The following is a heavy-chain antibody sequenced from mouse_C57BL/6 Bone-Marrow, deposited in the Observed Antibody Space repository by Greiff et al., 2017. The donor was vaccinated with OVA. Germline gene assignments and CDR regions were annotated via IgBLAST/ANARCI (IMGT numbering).Heavy chain of an antibody. CDR1: GYTFTSYW. J-gene: IGHJ1*03. V-gene: IGHV1-55*01. CDR2: IYPGSGST. Sequence: VQLQQPGAELVKPGASVKMSCKASGYTFTSYWITWVKQRPGQGLEWIGDIYPGSGSTNYNEKFKSKATLTVDTSSSTAYMQLSSLTSEDSAVYYCARRPTVVAWYFDVWGTGTTVTVSS. CDR3: ARRPTVVAWYFDV. D-gene: IGHD1-1*01.